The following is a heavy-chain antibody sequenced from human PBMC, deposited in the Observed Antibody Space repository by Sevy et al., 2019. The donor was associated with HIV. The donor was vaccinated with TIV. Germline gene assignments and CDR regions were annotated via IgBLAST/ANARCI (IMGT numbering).Heavy chain of an antibody. CDR1: GFTFSSYS. Sequence: GGSLRLSCAASGFTFSSYSMNWVRQAPGKGLEWVSSISSSSSYINYADSVKGRFTISRDNAKNSLYLQMNSLRAEDTAVYYCAGGNGVYTYYSYYGMDVWGQGTTVTVSS. V-gene: IGHV3-21*01. CDR2: ISSSSSYI. D-gene: IGHD2-8*01. CDR3: AGGNGVYTYYSYYGMDV. J-gene: IGHJ6*02.